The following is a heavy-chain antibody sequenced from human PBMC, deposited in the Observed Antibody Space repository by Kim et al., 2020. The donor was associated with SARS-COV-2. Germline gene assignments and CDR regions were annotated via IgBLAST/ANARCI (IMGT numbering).Heavy chain of an antibody. J-gene: IGHJ4*02. D-gene: IGHD6-6*01. V-gene: IGHV3-7*05. CDR2: IKQDGSET. CDR3: AAGRGSLIDF. Sequence: GGSLRLSCAASGLTFSDYWVNWVRQAPGKGLEWVANIKQDGSETNYVDSVKGRFTLSRDNAKNLVFLEVNTLTADDSAVYFCAAGRGSLIDFWGQGTLVTVSS. CDR1: GLTFSDYW.